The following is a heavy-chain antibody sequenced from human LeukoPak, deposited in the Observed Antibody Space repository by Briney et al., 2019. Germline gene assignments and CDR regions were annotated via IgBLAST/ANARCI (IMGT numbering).Heavy chain of an antibody. J-gene: IGHJ4*02. Sequence: GASVKVSCKASGYTFTGYYMHWVRQAPGQGLEWMGWINPNSGGTNYAQKFQGRVTMTRDTSISTAYMELSSLRSEDTAVYYCARVRYLCSSTSCYVFGYWGQGTLVTVSS. CDR3: ARVRYLCSSTSCYVFGY. CDR1: GYTFTGYY. CDR2: INPNSGGT. D-gene: IGHD2-2*01. V-gene: IGHV1-2*02.